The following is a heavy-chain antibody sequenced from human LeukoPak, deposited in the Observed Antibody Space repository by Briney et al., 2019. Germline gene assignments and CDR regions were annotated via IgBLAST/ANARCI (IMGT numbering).Heavy chain of an antibody. D-gene: IGHD3-22*01. CDR3: ARTVGYYYSVFDI. Sequence: GGSLRLSCAASGFIVSTNYMSWLRQAPGKGLEWVSVIYSGGSTYYADSVKGRFTISRDNSKNTLSLQMNSLRAEDTALYYCARTVGYYYSVFDIWGQGTMVTVSS. J-gene: IGHJ3*02. V-gene: IGHV3-53*01. CDR2: IYSGGST. CDR1: GFIVSTNY.